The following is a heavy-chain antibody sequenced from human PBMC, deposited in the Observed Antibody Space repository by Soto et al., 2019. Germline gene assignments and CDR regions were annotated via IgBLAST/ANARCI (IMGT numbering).Heavy chain of an antibody. D-gene: IGHD3-10*01. CDR1: GFTFSSYD. Sequence: PGGSLRLSCAASGFTFSSYDIHWVRQAPGKGLEWVALVSYDGSNEYYGDSVKGRFTISRDNSKNMLYLQMNSLRAEDTAVYYCAKNLYGSGSYLKGPLDSWGQGTLVTVSS. CDR2: VSYDGSNE. J-gene: IGHJ4*02. CDR3: AKNLYGSGSYLKGPLDS. V-gene: IGHV3-30*18.